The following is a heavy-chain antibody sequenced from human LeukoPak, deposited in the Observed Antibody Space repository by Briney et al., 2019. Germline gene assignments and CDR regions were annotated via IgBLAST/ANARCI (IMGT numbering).Heavy chain of an antibody. J-gene: IGHJ4*02. D-gene: IGHD5-18*01. CDR3: TTYSRALDY. V-gene: IGHV4-59*01. CDR2: MFKSGTT. CDR1: GGSISNYY. Sequence: PSETLSLTCTVSGGSISNYYWNWIRQPPGKGLEWIGYMFKSGTTDYNPSLKSRVTISADTSKNQFSLKLNSVTAADTAVYYCTTYSRALDYWGQGILVTVSS.